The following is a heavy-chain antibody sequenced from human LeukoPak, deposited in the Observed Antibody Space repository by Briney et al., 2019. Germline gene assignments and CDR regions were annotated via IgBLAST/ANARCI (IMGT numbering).Heavy chain of an antibody. Sequence: SETLSLTCTVSGVSISSGGYYWSWIRQPPGKGLEWIGYIYHSGSTYYNPSLKSRVTISVDRSKNQFSLKLSSVTAADTAVYYCATSGGSSSSPFDYWGQGTLVTVSS. CDR3: ATSGGSSSSPFDY. J-gene: IGHJ4*02. V-gene: IGHV4-30-2*01. CDR1: GVSISSGGYY. D-gene: IGHD6-6*01. CDR2: IYHSGST.